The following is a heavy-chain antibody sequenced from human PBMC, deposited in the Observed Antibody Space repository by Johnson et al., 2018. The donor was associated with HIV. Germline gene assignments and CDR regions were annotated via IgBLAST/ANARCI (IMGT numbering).Heavy chain of an antibody. D-gene: IGHD3-22*01. CDR1: GFTFSSYA. V-gene: IGHV3-30-3*01. J-gene: IGHJ3*02. Sequence: LVESGGGLVQPGGSLRLSCAASGFTFSSYAMHWVRQAPGKGLEWVAVISYDGSNKYYADSVKGRFTISRDNSKNTLYLQMNSMRAEDTAVYYCARERNMIVVDDDAFDIW. CDR2: ISYDGSNK. CDR3: ARERNMIVVDDDAFDI.